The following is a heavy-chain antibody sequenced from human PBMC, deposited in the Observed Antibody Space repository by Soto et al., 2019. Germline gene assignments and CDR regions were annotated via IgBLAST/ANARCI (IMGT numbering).Heavy chain of an antibody. D-gene: IGHD2-2*02. CDR1: GYTFTSYY. CDR3: ARDGYCISTSCYTFMDV. Sequence: GASVKVSCKASGYTFTSYYMHWVRQAPGQGLEWVGIINPSGGSTSYAQKFQGRVTMTRDTSTSTVYMELSSLRSEDTAVYYCARDGYCISTSCYTFMDVWGQGTTVTVSS. J-gene: IGHJ6*02. CDR2: INPSGGST. V-gene: IGHV1-46*01.